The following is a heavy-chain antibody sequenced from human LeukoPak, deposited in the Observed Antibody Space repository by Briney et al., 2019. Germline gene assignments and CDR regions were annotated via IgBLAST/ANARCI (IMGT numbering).Heavy chain of an antibody. CDR2: IRSKANSYAT. CDR1: GFTFSGSA. Sequence: PGGSLKLSCAASGFTFSGSAMHWVRQASGKGLEWVGRIRSKANSYATAYAASVKGRFTISRDDSKNTAYLQMNSLKTEDTAVYYCTRAPGGDSSGYCSDYWGQGTLVTVSS. V-gene: IGHV3-73*01. D-gene: IGHD3-22*01. CDR3: TRAPGGDSSGYCSDY. J-gene: IGHJ4*02.